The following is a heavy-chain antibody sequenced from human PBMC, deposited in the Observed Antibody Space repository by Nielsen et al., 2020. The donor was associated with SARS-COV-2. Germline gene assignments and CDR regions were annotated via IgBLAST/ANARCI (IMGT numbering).Heavy chain of an antibody. CDR2: IYYSGST. D-gene: IGHD4-11*01. CDR3: ARDGASMTTGRGGEYNWFDP. J-gene: IGHJ5*02. Sequence: SETLSLTCTVSGGSISSGGYYWSWIRQHPGKGLEWIRYIYYSGSTYYNPSLKSRVTISVDTSKNQFSLKLSSVTAADTAVYYCARDGASMTTGRGGEYNWFDPWGQGTLVTVSS. CDR1: GGSISSGGYY. V-gene: IGHV4-31*03.